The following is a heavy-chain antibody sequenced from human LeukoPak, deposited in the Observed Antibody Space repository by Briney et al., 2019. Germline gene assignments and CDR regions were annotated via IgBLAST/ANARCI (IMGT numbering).Heavy chain of an antibody. CDR1: GFTFSSYE. J-gene: IGHJ3*02. CDR2: ISSSGSTI. V-gene: IGHV3-48*03. Sequence: GGSLRLSCAASGFTFSSYEMNWVRQAPGKGLGWVSYISSSGSTIYYADSVKGRFTISRDNAKNSLYLQMNSLRAEDTAVYYCARQRITMIVAPLSAFDIWGQGTMVTVSS. D-gene: IGHD3-22*01. CDR3: ARQRITMIVAPLSAFDI.